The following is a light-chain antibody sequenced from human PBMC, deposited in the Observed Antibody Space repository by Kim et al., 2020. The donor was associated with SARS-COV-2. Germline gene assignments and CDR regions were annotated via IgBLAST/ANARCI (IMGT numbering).Light chain of an antibody. Sequence: LSPRESATLSGRARQSVSSSHLAWYQHKPGQAPRLLIYGASSRATGMPDRFSGTGSGTDFSLTISRLEPEDFAVYYCQQYGSSPYTFGQGTKLEL. J-gene: IGKJ2*01. CDR1: QSVSSSH. V-gene: IGKV3-20*01. CDR2: GAS. CDR3: QQYGSSPYT.